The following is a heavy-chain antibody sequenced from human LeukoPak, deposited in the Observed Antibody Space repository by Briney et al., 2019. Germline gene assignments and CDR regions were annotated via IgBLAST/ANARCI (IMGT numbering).Heavy chain of an antibody. CDR3: ARENDYGDYFDY. CDR1: GGSFSGYY. Sequence: SETLSLTCAVYGGSFSGYYWSWIRQPPGKGLEWIGEINHSGSTNYNPSLKSRVTISVDTSKNQFSLKLSSVTAADTAVYYCARENDYGDYFDYWGQGTLVTVSS. J-gene: IGHJ4*02. CDR2: INHSGST. D-gene: IGHD4-17*01. V-gene: IGHV4-34*01.